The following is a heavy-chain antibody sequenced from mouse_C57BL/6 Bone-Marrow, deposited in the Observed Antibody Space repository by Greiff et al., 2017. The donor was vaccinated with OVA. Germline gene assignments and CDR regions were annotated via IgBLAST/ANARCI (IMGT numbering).Heavy chain of an antibody. D-gene: IGHD2-5*01. V-gene: IGHV1-19*01. CDR1: GYTFTDYY. CDR3: ARGGSNYASWFAY. CDR2: INPYNGGT. Sequence: EVQLQQSGPVLVKPGASVKMSCKASGYTFTDYYMNWVKQSHGKSLEWIGVINPYNGGTSYNQKFKGKATLTVDKSSSTAYMELNSLTSEDSAVYYCARGGSNYASWFAYWGQGTLVTVSA. J-gene: IGHJ3*01.